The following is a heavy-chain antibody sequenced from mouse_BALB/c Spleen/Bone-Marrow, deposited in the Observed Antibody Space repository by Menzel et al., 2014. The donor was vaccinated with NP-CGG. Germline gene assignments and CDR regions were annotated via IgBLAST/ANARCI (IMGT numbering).Heavy chain of an antibody. Sequence: DVMLVESGGDLVKPGGSLKLSCAASGFTFSSYGMSWVRQTPEKRLEWVGTINSGGVNTYYIDNLKGRFTISRDNAKNTLYLQMSSLKCEETAMYHCARRGNWDGRAAMDYWGQGTSLTVSS. D-gene: IGHD4-1*01. CDR3: ARRGNWDGRAAMDY. V-gene: IGHV5-6*02. CDR1: GFTFSSYG. J-gene: IGHJ4*01. CDR2: INSGGVNT.